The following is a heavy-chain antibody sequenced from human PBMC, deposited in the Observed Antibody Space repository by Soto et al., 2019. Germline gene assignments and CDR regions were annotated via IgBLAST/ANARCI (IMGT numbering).Heavy chain of an antibody. CDR3: ATSFGSGSPAFYY. Sequence: QVQLVQSGAEVKKPGSSVKVSCKASGDTFNFYTINWVRQAPGLGLEWMGRFNPILSFSNSALKFQGRVTLTGDKSTSTAYMALSSLRSEDTAIYYCATSFGSGSPAFYYLGQGALVPVSS. CDR1: GDTFNFYT. CDR2: FNPILSFS. D-gene: IGHD3-10*01. J-gene: IGHJ4*02. V-gene: IGHV1-69*02.